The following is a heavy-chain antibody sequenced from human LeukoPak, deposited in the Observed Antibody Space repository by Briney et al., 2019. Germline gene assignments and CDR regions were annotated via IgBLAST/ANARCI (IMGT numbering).Heavy chain of an antibody. Sequence: AGGSLGLSCAASGFTFSSYTMNWVRQAPGKGLEWVSYITSGSGTIYYADSVNGRFTISRDNAKNSLYLQMNSLRDEDTAVYYCAKDRGWLPYYWGQGTLVTVSS. D-gene: IGHD5-24*01. CDR3: AKDRGWLPYY. V-gene: IGHV3-48*02. CDR1: GFTFSSYT. CDR2: ITSGSGTI. J-gene: IGHJ4*02.